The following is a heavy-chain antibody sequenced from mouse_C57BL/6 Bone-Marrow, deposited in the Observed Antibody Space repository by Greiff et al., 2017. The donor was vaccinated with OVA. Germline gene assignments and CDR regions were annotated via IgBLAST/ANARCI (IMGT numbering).Heavy chain of an antibody. V-gene: IGHV1-55*01. CDR3: ARRGYGNYGFDY. J-gene: IGHJ2*01. CDR1: GYTFTSYW. CDR2: IYPGSGST. Sequence: QVQLQQPGAELVKPGASVKMSCKASGYTFTSYWITWVQQRPGQGLEWIGDIYPGSGSTNYNEKFKSKATLTVDTSSSTGYMQLSSLTSEDSAVDYGARRGYGNYGFDYWGKGTTLTVAS. D-gene: IGHD2-10*02.